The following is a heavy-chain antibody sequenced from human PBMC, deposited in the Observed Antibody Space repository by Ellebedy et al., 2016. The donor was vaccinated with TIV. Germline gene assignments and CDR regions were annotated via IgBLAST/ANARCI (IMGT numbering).Heavy chain of an antibody. D-gene: IGHD3-9*01. Sequence: AASVKVSCKASGYTFTGYYMHWVRQAPGQGLEWMGWINPNSGGTNYAQKFQGRVTMTRDTSISTAYMELSRLRSDDTAVYYCARADYDILTGYPHLDLRYWGQGTLVTVSS. J-gene: IGHJ4*02. CDR3: ARADYDILTGYPHLDLRY. CDR1: GYTFTGYY. CDR2: INPNSGGT. V-gene: IGHV1-2*02.